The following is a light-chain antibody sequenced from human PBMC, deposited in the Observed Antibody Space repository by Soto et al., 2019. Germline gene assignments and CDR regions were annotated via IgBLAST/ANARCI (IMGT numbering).Light chain of an antibody. CDR2: AAS. CDR3: QQYGSSPIT. CDR1: QSISIN. J-gene: IGKJ5*01. Sequence: EIVMTQSPATLSVSPGERAILSCRASQSISINLAWYQQKPGQAPRLLIYAASNRATGIPARFSGSGSGTDFTLTISRLEPEDFAVYYCQQYGSSPITFGQGTRLEIK. V-gene: IGKV3-20*01.